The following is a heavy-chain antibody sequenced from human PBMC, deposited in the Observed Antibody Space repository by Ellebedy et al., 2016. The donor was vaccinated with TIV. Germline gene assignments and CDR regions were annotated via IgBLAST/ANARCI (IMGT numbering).Heavy chain of an antibody. Sequence: AASVKVSCKASGYTFISYDINWVRQATGQGLEWMGWMNPNSGNTGYAQKFQGRVTMTMNTSISTSYMELNSLRSEDTAVYYCAGARSSGWLHTPDYWGQGLLVTVSS. J-gene: IGHJ4*02. V-gene: IGHV1-8*01. D-gene: IGHD6-19*01. CDR3: AGARSSGWLHTPDY. CDR2: MNPNSGNT. CDR1: GYTFISYD.